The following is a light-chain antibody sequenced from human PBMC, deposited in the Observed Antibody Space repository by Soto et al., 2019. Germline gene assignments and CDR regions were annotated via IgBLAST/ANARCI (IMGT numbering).Light chain of an antibody. CDR1: QDISIY. Sequence: DIQMTQSPSSLSASVGDRVTFTCQASQDISIYLNWYQQKPGKAPKLMIYDAFNLEAGVPSRFSDSGSGTDFTFNISSLQPEDFATYYCQRYYTLPLTFGGGPRVEIK. CDR2: DAF. V-gene: IGKV1-33*01. CDR3: QRYYTLPLT. J-gene: IGKJ4*01.